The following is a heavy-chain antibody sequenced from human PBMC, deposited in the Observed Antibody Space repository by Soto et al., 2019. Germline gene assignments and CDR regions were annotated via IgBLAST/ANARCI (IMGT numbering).Heavy chain of an antibody. CDR3: ARERDGHNPNWFDL. D-gene: IGHD2-8*01. V-gene: IGHV3-53*02. J-gene: IGHJ5*02. Sequence: EAQVVETGGGLIQPGGSLRLSCAVSGFTVSSNYMSWVRQPPGKGSEWVSDIYSGGSTYYADSVRGRFTISRDNSKNTLYLQMNSLRAEDTAVYYCARERDGHNPNWFDLWGQGTLVTVSS. CDR1: GFTVSSNY. CDR2: IYSGGST.